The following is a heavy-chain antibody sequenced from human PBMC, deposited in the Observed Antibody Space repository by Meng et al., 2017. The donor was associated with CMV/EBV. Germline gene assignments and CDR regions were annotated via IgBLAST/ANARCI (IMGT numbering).Heavy chain of an antibody. Sequence: RSCYHGGTIRRPPGKGLVRIGSIYYCGRTFYNPSLKSRVTLSVDTSKNQFSLKLSSVTAADTAVYYCARWGGDIVVVPAAIGEFDYWGQGTLVTVSS. J-gene: IGHJ4*02. CDR1: RSCYH. CDR3: ARWGGDIVVVPAAIGEFDY. D-gene: IGHD2-2*01. CDR2: IYYCGRT. V-gene: IGHV4-39*01.